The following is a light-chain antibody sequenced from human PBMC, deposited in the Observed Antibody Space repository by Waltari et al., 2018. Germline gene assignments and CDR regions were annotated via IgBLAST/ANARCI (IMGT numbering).Light chain of an antibody. J-gene: IGLJ2*01. CDR1: ISDVGGYNY. CDR3: SSYTSSSTVV. V-gene: IGLV2-14*01. CDR2: EVS. Sequence: QSALTQPASVSGSPGQSITISCTGTISDVGGYNYASWYQQHPGKAPKLMIYEVSKRPSGVSNRFSGSKSGNTASLTISGLQAEDEADYYCSSYTSSSTVVFGGGTKLTVL.